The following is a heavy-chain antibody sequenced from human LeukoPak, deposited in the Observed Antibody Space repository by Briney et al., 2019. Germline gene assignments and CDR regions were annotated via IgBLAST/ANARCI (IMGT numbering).Heavy chain of an antibody. CDR1: GLTFSTYA. CDR3: ATDSLPTSGCRGYFDY. Sequence: GGSLRLSCAASGLTFSTYAMTWVRQAPGKGLEWVSAISGSGGNTYYANSVKGRFTISRDNSMNTLYLQMNSLRAEDTAIYYCATDSLPTSGCRGYFDYWGQGTLVTVSS. CDR2: ISGSGGNT. V-gene: IGHV3-23*01. D-gene: IGHD6-25*01. J-gene: IGHJ4*02.